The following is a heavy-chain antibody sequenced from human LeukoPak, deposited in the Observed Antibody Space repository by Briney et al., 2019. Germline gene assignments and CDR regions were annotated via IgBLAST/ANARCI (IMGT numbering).Heavy chain of an antibody. J-gene: IGHJ5*02. CDR3: ASSYCDFWSGLWNWFDP. V-gene: IGHV4-39*07. Sequence: PSETLSLTCTVSGGSISSSSYYWGWIRQPPGKGLEWIGSIYYSGSTYYNPSLKSRVTISVDTSKNQFSLKLSSVTAADTAVYYCASSYCDFWSGLWNWFDPWGQGTLVTVSS. D-gene: IGHD3-3*01. CDR1: GGSISSSSYY. CDR2: IYYSGST.